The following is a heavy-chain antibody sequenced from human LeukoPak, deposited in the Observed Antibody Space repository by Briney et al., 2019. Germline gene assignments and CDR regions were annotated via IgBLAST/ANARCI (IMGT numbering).Heavy chain of an antibody. Sequence: GASLQTSCYASGYRFITYWIGWVRQQPGKGLEWMGIIYPDDSHTRYSPFLQGQVTISADKSISTAYLQWSSLKASDTAMYYCVRLYTTLTRSIWGWFDPWGQGTLVSVSS. CDR2: IYPDDSHT. J-gene: IGHJ5*02. D-gene: IGHD3-16*01. CDR3: VRLYTTLTRSIWGWFDP. CDR1: GYRFITYW. V-gene: IGHV5-51*01.